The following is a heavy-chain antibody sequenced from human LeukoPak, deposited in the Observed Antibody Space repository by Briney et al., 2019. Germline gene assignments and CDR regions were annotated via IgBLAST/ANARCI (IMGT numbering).Heavy chain of an antibody. V-gene: IGHV1-46*01. Sequence: ASVKVSCKASGYTFTSYYMHWVRQAPGQGLEWMGIINPSGGSTSYAQKFQGRVTMTRDTSTSTVYMELSSLRSEDTAVYYCARDPSGYSGYDSHYFGYWGQGTLVTVSS. D-gene: IGHD5-12*01. J-gene: IGHJ4*02. CDR2: INPSGGST. CDR3: ARDPSGYSGYDSHYFGY. CDR1: GYTFTSYY.